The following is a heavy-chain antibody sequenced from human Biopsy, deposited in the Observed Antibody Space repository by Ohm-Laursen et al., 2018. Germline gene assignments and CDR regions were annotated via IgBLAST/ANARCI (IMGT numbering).Heavy chain of an antibody. Sequence: SLRLSCAAPGFSLTNYTINWVRQAPGKGLEWVSSISRSTSHILYAETLKGRFTSSRDNAKNSVYLQMNGLRVEDTAVYYCARGRSHLLPDHDWFDPWGQGTLVIVSS. D-gene: IGHD1-14*01. CDR2: ISRSTSHI. V-gene: IGHV3-21*06. CDR3: ARGRSHLLPDHDWFDP. J-gene: IGHJ5*02. CDR1: GFSLTNYT.